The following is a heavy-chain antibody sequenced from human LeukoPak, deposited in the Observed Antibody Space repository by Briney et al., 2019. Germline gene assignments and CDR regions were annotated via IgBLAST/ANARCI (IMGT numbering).Heavy chain of an antibody. CDR1: GFTFSSSA. CDR2: ISGSGAST. J-gene: IGHJ4*02. V-gene: IGHV3-23*01. Sequence: GGSLRLSCAASGFTFSSSAMSWVRQAPGKGLEWLSAISGSGASTIYADSVRGRFTISRDNSRNTLDLQMDGLRAEDTALYYCAKDVDAGWGSFHHWGQGTLVTVSS. CDR3: AKDVDAGWGSFHH. D-gene: IGHD6-19*01.